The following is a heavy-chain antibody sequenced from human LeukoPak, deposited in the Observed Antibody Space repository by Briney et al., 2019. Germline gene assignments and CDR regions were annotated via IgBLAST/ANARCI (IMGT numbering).Heavy chain of an antibody. CDR1: GYTFTAYY. CDR3: ASGMVRGVIISQFDY. V-gene: IGHV1-2*02. Sequence: ASVNVSCKASGYTFTAYYMHWVRQAPGQGLEWMGWINPNSGGTNYAQKFQGRVTMTRDTSISTAYMELSRLRSDDTAVHYCASGMVRGVIISQFDYWGQGTLVTVSS. D-gene: IGHD3-10*01. CDR2: INPNSGGT. J-gene: IGHJ4*02.